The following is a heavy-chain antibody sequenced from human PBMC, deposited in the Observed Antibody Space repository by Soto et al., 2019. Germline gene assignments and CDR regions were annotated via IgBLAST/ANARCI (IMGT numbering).Heavy chain of an antibody. Sequence: GGSLRLSCAASGFTFSSYWMSWVRQAPGKGLEWVANIKQDGSEKYYVDSVKGRFTISRDNAKNSLYLQMNSLRAEDTAVHYCASKYCSGGSCSSGGFDIWGQGTMVTVSS. CDR2: IKQDGSEK. CDR3: ASKYCSGGSCSSGGFDI. J-gene: IGHJ3*02. V-gene: IGHV3-7*01. D-gene: IGHD2-15*01. CDR1: GFTFSSYW.